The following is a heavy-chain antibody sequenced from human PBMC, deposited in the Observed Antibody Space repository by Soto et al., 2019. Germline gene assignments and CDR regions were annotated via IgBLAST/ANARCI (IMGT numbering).Heavy chain of an antibody. V-gene: IGHV4-59*01. CDR3: ARDSSIYGDPFDY. CDR1: GGSISSYY. D-gene: IGHD4-17*01. CDR2: IYYSGST. Sequence: PSETLSLTCTVSGGSISSYYWSWIRQPPGKGLEWIGYIYYSGSTNYNPSLKSRVTISVDTSKNQFSLKLSSVTAADTAVYYCARDSSIYGDPFDYWGQGTLVTVSS. J-gene: IGHJ4*02.